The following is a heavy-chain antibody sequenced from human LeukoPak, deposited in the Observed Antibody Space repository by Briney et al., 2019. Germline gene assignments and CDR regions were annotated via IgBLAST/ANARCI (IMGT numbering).Heavy chain of an antibody. D-gene: IGHD6-13*01. Sequence: GGSLRLSCAASGFTLSSYEMNWVRQAPGKGLEWVFYISDSGTSIKYADSVKGRFPISRDNAKNSLYLQMNSLRAEDTAVYYCARDLMGIAYRGAFYYWGQGTLVTVSS. V-gene: IGHV3-48*03. CDR2: ISDSGTSI. CDR3: ARDLMGIAYRGAFYY. CDR1: GFTLSSYE. J-gene: IGHJ4*02.